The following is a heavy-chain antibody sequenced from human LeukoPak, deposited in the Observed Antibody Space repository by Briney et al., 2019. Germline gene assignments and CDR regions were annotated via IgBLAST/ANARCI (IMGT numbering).Heavy chain of an antibody. D-gene: IGHD2-15*01. CDR3: ARRGVTVVAPPYMDV. Sequence: PGGSLRLSCAASGFTFSSYAMRWVRQAPGKGLEWVSAISGSGGSTYYADSVKGRFTISRDNSKNTLYLQMNSLRVEDTALYYCARRGVTVVAPPYMDVWGKGTTVTVSS. J-gene: IGHJ6*03. CDR2: ISGSGGST. CDR1: GFTFSSYA. V-gene: IGHV3-23*01.